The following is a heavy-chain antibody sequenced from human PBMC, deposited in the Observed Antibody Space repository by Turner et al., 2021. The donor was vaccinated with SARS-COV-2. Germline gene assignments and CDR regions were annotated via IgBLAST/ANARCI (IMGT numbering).Heavy chain of an antibody. V-gene: IGHV1-24*01. CDR3: ATGTPLGYQNWFDP. D-gene: IGHD2-2*01. Sequence: QVQLVQSGAEVKTPGSSVNVSCTASGYTLIELSMHWVRQAPGKGLEWMGGFDPEDGETIYAQKFQGRVTMTEDTSTDTAYMELSSLRSEDTAVYYCATGTPLGYQNWFDPWGQGTLVTVSS. CDR2: FDPEDGET. CDR1: GYTLIELS. J-gene: IGHJ5*02.